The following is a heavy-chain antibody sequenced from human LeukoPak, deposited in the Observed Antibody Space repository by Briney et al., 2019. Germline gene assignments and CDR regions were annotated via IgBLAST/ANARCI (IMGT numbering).Heavy chain of an antibody. V-gene: IGHV4-4*07. J-gene: IGHJ5*02. CDR1: GGSIRSY. CDR2: IYTSGGT. CDR3: ARDSGTTGEVKFDP. D-gene: IGHD3-10*01. Sequence: SETLSLTCTVSGGSIRSYWSWIRQPAGKGLEWIGRIYTSGGTDYNPSLKSRVIMSVDTSKNHLSLKLTSVTAADTAVYYCARDSGTTGEVKFDPWGQGILVTVSS.